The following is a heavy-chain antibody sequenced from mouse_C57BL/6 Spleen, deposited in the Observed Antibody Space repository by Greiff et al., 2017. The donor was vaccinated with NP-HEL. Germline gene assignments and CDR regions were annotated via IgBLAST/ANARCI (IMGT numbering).Heavy chain of an antibody. CDR3: ARRLSNWVYAMDY. CDR1: GYTFTSYW. CDR2: IDPSDSET. J-gene: IGHJ4*01. V-gene: IGHV1-52*01. D-gene: IGHD4-1*01. Sequence: QVQLQQSGAELVRPGSSVKLSCKASGYTFTSYWMHWVKQRPIQGLEWIGNIDPSDSETHYNQKFKDKATLTVDKSSSTAYMQLSSLTSEDSAVYYCARRLSNWVYAMDYWGQGTSVTVSS.